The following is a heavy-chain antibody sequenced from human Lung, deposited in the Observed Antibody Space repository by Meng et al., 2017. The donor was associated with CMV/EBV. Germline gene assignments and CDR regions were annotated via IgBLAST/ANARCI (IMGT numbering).Heavy chain of an antibody. D-gene: IGHD6-13*01. CDR3: ARDGLALTQQLVPYGMDV. V-gene: IGHV1-2*02. Sequence: ASVXVSCKASGYTFTGYYMHWVRQAPGQGLEWMGWINPNSGGTNYAQKFQGRVTMTRDTSISTAYMELSRVKSDDTAVYYCARDGLALTQQLVPYGMDVWGQGNTV. J-gene: IGHJ6*01. CDR2: INPNSGGT. CDR1: GYTFTGYY.